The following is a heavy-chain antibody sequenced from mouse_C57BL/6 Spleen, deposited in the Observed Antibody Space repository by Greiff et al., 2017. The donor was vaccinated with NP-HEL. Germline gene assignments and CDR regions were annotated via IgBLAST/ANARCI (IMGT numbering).Heavy chain of an antibody. CDR1: GYTFTSYW. CDR2: IDPSDSYT. J-gene: IGHJ2*01. V-gene: IGHV1-50*01. CDR3: ATVVATGEYYFDY. Sequence: QVQLQQPGAELVKPGASVKLSCKASGYTFTSYWMQWVKQRPGQGLEWIGEIDPSDSYTNYNQKFKGKATLTVDTSSSTAYMQLSSLTSEDSAVYYCATVVATGEYYFDYWGQGTTLTVSS. D-gene: IGHD1-1*01.